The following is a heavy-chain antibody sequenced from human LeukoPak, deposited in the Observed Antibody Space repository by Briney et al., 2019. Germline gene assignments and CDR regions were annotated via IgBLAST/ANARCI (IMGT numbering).Heavy chain of an antibody. CDR1: GFTFNMCW. CDR3: ARDAGYGGNSDY. Sequence: GGSLRLSCAASGFTFNMCWMTWVRQAPGKGLESVAYINKDGSDKYYVDSVKGRFTVSRDNAKNSLYLQMNSLRAEDTAVYYCARDAGYGGNSDYWGQGTLVTVSS. J-gene: IGHJ4*02. D-gene: IGHD4-23*01. CDR2: INKDGSDK. V-gene: IGHV3-7*01.